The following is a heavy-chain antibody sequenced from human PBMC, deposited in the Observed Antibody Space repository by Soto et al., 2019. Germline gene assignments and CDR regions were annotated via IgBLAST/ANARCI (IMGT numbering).Heavy chain of an antibody. CDR3: EREGYCSGGSCQGHYYYYGMDV. CDR1: GYTFTSYA. V-gene: IGHV7-4-1*01. J-gene: IGHJ6*02. Sequence: ASVKVSCKASGYTFTSYAMNWVRQAPGQGLEWMGWINTNTGNPTYAQGFTGRFVFSLDTSVSTAYLQICSLKAEDTAVYYCEREGYCSGGSCQGHYYYYGMDVWGQGTTVTVSS. D-gene: IGHD2-15*01. CDR2: INTNTGNP.